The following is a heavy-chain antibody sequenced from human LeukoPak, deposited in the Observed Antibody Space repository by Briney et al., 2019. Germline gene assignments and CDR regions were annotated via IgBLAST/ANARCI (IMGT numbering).Heavy chain of an antibody. D-gene: IGHD1-26*01. CDR1: GFTFSDHY. CDR2: TRNKAKSYTT. J-gene: IGHJ4*02. Sequence: GGSLRLSCAASGFTFSDHYMDWVRQAPGRGLEWVARTRNKAKSYTTEYAASVKDRFTISGDESKNSLYLQMNSLKTEDTAVYYCARTSGSDAVLYYFDFWGQGTLVTVSS. CDR3: ARTSGSDAVLYYFDF. V-gene: IGHV3-72*01.